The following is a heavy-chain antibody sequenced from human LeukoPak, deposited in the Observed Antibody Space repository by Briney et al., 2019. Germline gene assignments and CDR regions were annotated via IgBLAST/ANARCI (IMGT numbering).Heavy chain of an antibody. D-gene: IGHD1-26*01. J-gene: IGHJ3*02. Sequence: SETLSLTCTVSGGSISSYYWSWIRQPPGKGLEWIGYIYYSGSTNYNPSLKSRVTIPVDTSKNQFSLKLSSVTAADTAVYYCARDREEDAFDIWGQGTMVTVSS. CDR3: ARDREEDAFDI. CDR1: GGSISSYY. V-gene: IGHV4-59*01. CDR2: IYYSGST.